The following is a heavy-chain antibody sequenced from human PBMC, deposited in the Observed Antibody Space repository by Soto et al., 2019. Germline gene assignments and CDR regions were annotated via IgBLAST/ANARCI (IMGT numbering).Heavy chain of an antibody. CDR1: GFTFSSYG. V-gene: IGHV3-33*01. J-gene: IGHJ4*02. CDR2: IWYDGSNK. Sequence: GGSLRLSCAASGFTFSSYGMHCVRQAPGKGLEWVAVIWYDGSNKYYADSVKGRFTISRDNSKNTLYLQMNSLRAEDTAVYYCARATWIQLWPELDYWGQGTLVTVSS. D-gene: IGHD5-18*01. CDR3: ARATWIQLWPELDY.